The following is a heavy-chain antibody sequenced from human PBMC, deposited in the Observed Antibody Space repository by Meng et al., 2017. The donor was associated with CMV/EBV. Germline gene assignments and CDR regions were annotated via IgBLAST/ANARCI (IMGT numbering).Heavy chain of an antibody. V-gene: IGHV3-21*01. CDR2: ISSSSSYI. D-gene: IGHD6-13*01. J-gene: IGHJ4*02. Sequence: EVELVECGGGLVESGGSLRLCCAASGFTFSSYSMNWVRQAPGKGLEWVSSISSSSSYIYYADSVKGRFTISRDNAKNSLYLQMNSLRAEDTAVYYCARDSSSWYCDYWGQGTLVTVSS. CDR3: ARDSSSWYCDY. CDR1: GFTFSSYS.